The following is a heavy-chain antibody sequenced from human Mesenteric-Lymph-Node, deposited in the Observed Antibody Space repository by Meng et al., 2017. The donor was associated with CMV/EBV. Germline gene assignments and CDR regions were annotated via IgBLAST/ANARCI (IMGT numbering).Heavy chain of an antibody. J-gene: IGHJ6*02. CDR3: ARDSPPYGMDV. Sequence: GGSLRLSCAASGFTLSSSAMRWVRQAPGKGLEWVSVISASGAATNHADSVKGRFTISRDTSQNTLYLQMNSLRAEDTAVYYCARDSPPYGMDVWGQGTTVTVSS. CDR2: ISASGAAT. V-gene: IGHV3-23*01. CDR1: GFTLSSSA.